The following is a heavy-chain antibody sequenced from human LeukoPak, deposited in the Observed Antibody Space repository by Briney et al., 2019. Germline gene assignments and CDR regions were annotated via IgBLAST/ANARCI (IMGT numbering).Heavy chain of an antibody. CDR2: IYHRRRA. J-gene: IGHJ6*03. V-gene: IGHV4-39*01. Sequence: PSETLSLTCTVSGGSMHRTNYSWGWIRQPPGEGLEWIGIIYHRRRAYYNPSLKSRVTISVDTSKNQFSLRLRSVTAADTAVYYCARSVSGYTNGNSYHYYIDVWGKGTTVTVSS. CDR3: ARSVSGYTNGNSYHYYIDV. D-gene: IGHD5-18*01. CDR1: GGSMHRTNYS.